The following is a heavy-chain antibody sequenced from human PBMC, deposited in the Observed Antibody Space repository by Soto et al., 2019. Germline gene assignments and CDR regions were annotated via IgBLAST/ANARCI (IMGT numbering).Heavy chain of an antibody. CDR2: IYHSGST. D-gene: IGHD3-10*01. CDR1: GGSISSGGYS. CDR3: ARDLITMARGNYYYGMDV. V-gene: IGHV4-30-2*01. J-gene: IGHJ6*02. Sequence: SETLSLTCAVSGGSISSGGYSWSWIRQPPGKGLEWIGYIYHSGSTYYNPSLKSRVTISVDKSKNQFSLKLSSVTAADTAVYYCARDLITMARGNYYYGMDVWGQGTTVTVS.